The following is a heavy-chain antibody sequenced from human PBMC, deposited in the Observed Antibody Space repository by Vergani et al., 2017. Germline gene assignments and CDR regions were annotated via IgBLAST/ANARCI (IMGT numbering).Heavy chain of an antibody. D-gene: IGHD6-13*01. J-gene: IGHJ4*02. CDR2: ISWNSGSI. CDR3: AKGSSSWYSGLDY. V-gene: IGHV3-9*03. Sequence: EVQLVESGGGLVQLGRSLRLSCAASGFTFDDYAMHWVRQAPGQGLEWVSGISWNSGSIGYADSVKGRFTISRDNAKNSLYLPMNSLRAEDMALYYGAKGSSSWYSGLDYWGQGTLVTVAS. CDR1: GFTFDDYA.